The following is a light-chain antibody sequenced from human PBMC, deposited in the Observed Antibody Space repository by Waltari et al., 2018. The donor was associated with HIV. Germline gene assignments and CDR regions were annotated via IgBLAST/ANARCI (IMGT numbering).Light chain of an antibody. CDR1: SSAVGGYTY. Sequence: QSALTQPASVSGSPGQSITISCPGTSSAVGGYTYVSWYQQHPGKAPKLMIYEVSNRPSGVSNRFSGSKSGNTASLTISGLQAEDEADYYCSSYTSSSTPYVFGTGTKVTVL. V-gene: IGLV2-14*01. CDR2: EVS. CDR3: SSYTSSSTPYV. J-gene: IGLJ1*01.